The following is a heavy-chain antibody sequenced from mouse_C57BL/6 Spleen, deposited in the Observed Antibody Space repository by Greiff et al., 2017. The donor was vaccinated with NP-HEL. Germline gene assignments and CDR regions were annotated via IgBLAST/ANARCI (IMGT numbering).Heavy chain of an antibody. D-gene: IGHD1-1*01. CDR3: VRGPYYYGSSYGYFDV. CDR2: IRSKSSNYAT. V-gene: IGHV10-3*01. CDR1: GFTFNTYA. J-gene: IGHJ1*03. Sequence: EVQLVESGGGLVQPKGSLKLSCAASGFTFNTYAMHWVRQAPGKGLEWVARIRSKSSNYATYYAVSVKDRLTISRDASPSMLYLQMNNLKTEDTAMCYCVRGPYYYGSSYGYFDVWGTGTTVTVSS.